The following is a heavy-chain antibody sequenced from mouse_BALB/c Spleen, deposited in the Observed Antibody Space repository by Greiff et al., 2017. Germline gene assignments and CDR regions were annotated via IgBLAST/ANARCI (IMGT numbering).Heavy chain of an antibody. D-gene: IGHD2-4*01. J-gene: IGHJ4*01. CDR3: AGGLRPYYYAMDY. V-gene: IGHV1-14*01. CDR1: GYTFTSYV. Sequence: EVQLQQSGPELVKPGASVKMSCKASGYTFTSYVMHWVKQKPGQGLEWIGYINPYNDGTKYNEKFKGKATLTSDKSSSTAYMELSSLTSEDSAVYYCAGGLRPYYYAMDYWGQGTSVTVSS. CDR2: INPYNDGT.